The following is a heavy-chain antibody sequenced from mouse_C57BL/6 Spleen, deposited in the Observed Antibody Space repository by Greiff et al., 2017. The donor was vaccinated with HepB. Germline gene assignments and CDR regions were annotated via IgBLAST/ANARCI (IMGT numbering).Heavy chain of an antibody. D-gene: IGHD1-1*01. CDR1: GYTFTSYW. Sequence: QVQLQQSGAELVKPGASVKLSCKASGYTFTSYWMHWVKQRPGQGLEWIGMIHPNSGSTNYNEKFKSKATLTVDKSSSTAYMQLSSLTSEDSAVYYCARSYYGSSRFDYWGQGTTLTVSS. J-gene: IGHJ2*01. CDR2: IHPNSGST. V-gene: IGHV1-64*01. CDR3: ARSYYGSSRFDY.